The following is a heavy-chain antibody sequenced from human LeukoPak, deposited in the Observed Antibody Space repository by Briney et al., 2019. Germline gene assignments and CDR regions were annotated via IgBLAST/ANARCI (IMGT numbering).Heavy chain of an antibody. D-gene: IGHD6-6*01. CDR1: GFTFSRYA. J-gene: IGHJ4*02. CDR3: AKRIEYSSSSAYFDF. CDR2: ISDSGGST. V-gene: IGHV3-23*01. Sequence: GGSLRLSCAASGFTFSRYAMSWVRQAPGKGLEWVSAISDSGGSTCYADSVKGRFTISRENSKNTMYMQMNSLRADDTAVYYCAKRIEYSSSSAYFDFWGQGTLVTVSS.